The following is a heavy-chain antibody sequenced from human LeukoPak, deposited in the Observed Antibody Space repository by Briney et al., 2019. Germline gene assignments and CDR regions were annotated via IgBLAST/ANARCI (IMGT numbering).Heavy chain of an antibody. Sequence: GGSLRLSCAASGFTFSSYSMNWVRQAPGKGLEWVSGISGSGGSTYYADSVKGRFTISRDNSKNTLYLQMNSLRAEDTAVYYCAKSTHYYDSSGHYIDYFDYWGQGTLVTVSS. CDR1: GFTFSSYS. CDR2: ISGSGGST. V-gene: IGHV3-23*01. J-gene: IGHJ4*02. D-gene: IGHD3-22*01. CDR3: AKSTHYYDSSGHYIDYFDY.